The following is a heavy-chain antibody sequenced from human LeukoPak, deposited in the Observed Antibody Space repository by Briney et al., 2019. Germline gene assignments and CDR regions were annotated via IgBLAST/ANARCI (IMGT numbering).Heavy chain of an antibody. CDR3: ARALTGTRSVMGNAYYYYYMDV. Sequence: GGSLRLSCAAAGFTVSSYGTHWVRQAPGKGLEWVAFIRYEGSNKYYADSVKGRFTISKDNSKNTLDLEMNSLKAEDTAVYYYARALTGTRSVMGNAYYYYYMDVWGKGTTVTVSS. CDR2: IRYEGSNK. V-gene: IGHV3-30*02. D-gene: IGHD1/OR15-1a*01. CDR1: GFTVSSYG. J-gene: IGHJ6*03.